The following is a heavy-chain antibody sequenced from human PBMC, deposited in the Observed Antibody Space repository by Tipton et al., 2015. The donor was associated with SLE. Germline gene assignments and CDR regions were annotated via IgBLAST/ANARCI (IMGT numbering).Heavy chain of an antibody. CDR2: INPGGGST. D-gene: IGHD4-11*01. CDR1: GYTFNSYY. J-gene: IGHJ3*02. CDR3: ARVLQSGDAGDI. V-gene: IGHV1-46*02. Sequence: QVQLVQSGAEVKKPGASVKVSCKASGYTFNSYYIHWVRQAPGQGLEWMGIINPGGGSTTYSQKFQGRVTMTRDTSTSTVYMELSSLGSEDTAVYYCARVLQSGDAGDIWRHATRVTVS.